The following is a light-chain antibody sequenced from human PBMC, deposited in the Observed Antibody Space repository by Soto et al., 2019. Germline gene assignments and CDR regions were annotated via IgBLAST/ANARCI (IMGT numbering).Light chain of an antibody. CDR3: AAWDDSLNGRF. CDR1: SSNIGSNT. Sequence: QPVLTQPPSASGTPGQRVTISCSGSSSNIGSNTVNWYQQLPGTAPKLLIYSNNQRPSGVPDRFSGSKSGTSASLAISGLQSEDEADYYCAAWDDSLNGRFFGTGTKVTVL. V-gene: IGLV1-44*01. CDR2: SNN. J-gene: IGLJ1*01.